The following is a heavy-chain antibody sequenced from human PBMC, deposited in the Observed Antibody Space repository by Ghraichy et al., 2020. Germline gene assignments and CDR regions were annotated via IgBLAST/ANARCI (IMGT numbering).Heavy chain of an antibody. CDR3: AKDRAAAGTYYFDY. D-gene: IGHD6-13*01. J-gene: IGHJ4*02. Sequence: GGSLRLSCAASGFTFSSYGMHWVRQAPGKGLEWVAVLWYDGSNKDYADSVKGRFTISRDNSKNTLYLQMNSLTAEDTAVYYCAKDRAAAGTYYFDYWGQGTLVTVSS. CDR2: LWYDGSNK. V-gene: IGHV3-33*06. CDR1: GFTFSSYG.